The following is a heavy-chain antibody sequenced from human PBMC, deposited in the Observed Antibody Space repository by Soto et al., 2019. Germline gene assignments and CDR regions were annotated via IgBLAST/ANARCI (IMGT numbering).Heavy chain of an antibody. Sequence: SETLSLTCTVSGGSISSYYWSWIRQPPGKGLEWIGYIYYSGSTNYNPSLKSRVTISVDTSKNQFSLKLSSVTAADTAVYYCARGWQWLTDAFDIWGQGTMVTVSS. CDR3: ARGWQWLTDAFDI. V-gene: IGHV4-59*01. CDR2: IYYSGST. J-gene: IGHJ3*02. CDR1: GGSISSYY. D-gene: IGHD6-19*01.